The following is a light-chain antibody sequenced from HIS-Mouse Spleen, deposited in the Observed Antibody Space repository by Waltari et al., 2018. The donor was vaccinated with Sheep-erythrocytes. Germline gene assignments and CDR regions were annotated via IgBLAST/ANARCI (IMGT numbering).Light chain of an antibody. CDR3: YSTDSSGNHWV. V-gene: IGLV3-10*01. Sequence: SYELTQPPSVSVSPGQTARITCSGDALPKKSAYWYQQKSGQAPVLVIYEDSKRPSGIPERFSGSSSGTMATLTISGAQVEDDADYYCYSTDSSGNHWVFGGGTKLTVI. CDR2: EDS. J-gene: IGLJ3*02. CDR1: ALPKKS.